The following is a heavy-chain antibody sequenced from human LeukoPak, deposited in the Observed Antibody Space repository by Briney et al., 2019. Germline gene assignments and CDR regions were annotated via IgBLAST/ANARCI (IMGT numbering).Heavy chain of an antibody. Sequence: PGGSLRLSCSASGFTFSSYGMHWVRQAPGKGLEYVSTISSDGIRYYADSVKGRFTISRDNSKNTVYLQMSSLRTEDTAVYYCSAAEAGSFPGWGQGTLVIVSS. CDR3: SAAEAGSFPG. D-gene: IGHD6-19*01. CDR2: ISSDGIR. J-gene: IGHJ4*02. CDR1: GFTFSSYG. V-gene: IGHV3-64D*06.